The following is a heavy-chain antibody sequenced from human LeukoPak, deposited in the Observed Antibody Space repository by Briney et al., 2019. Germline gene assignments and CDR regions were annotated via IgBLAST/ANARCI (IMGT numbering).Heavy chain of an antibody. V-gene: IGHV4-4*07. D-gene: IGHD3-3*01. J-gene: IGHJ5*02. Sequence: PSETLSLTCTVSGGSISSYYWSWIRQPAGKGLEWIGRIYTSGSTNYNPSLKSRVTMSVDTSKNQFSLKLSSVTAADTAVYYYARGYYDFWSGNNWFDPWGQGTLVTVSS. CDR1: GGSISSYY. CDR2: IYTSGST. CDR3: ARGYYDFWSGNNWFDP.